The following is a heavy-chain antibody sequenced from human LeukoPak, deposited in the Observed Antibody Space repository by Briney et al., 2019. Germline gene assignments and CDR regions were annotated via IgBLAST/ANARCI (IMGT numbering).Heavy chain of an antibody. J-gene: IGHJ4*02. Sequence: SETLSLTCTVSGGSISTSNYYWSWIRQPPGKGLEWIGEINHSGSTNYNPSLKSRVTISVDTSKNQFSLKLSSVTAADTAVYYCARGRKRYDFWSGYSRREGGSYYFDYWGQGTLVTVSS. D-gene: IGHD3-3*01. CDR3: ARGRKRYDFWSGYSRREGGSYYFDY. CDR2: INHSGST. V-gene: IGHV4-39*07. CDR1: GGSISTSNYY.